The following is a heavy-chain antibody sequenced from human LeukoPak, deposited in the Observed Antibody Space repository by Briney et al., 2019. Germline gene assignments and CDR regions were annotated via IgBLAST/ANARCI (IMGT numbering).Heavy chain of an antibody. Sequence: SETLSLTCAVYGGSFSGYYWSWIRQPPGKGLEWIGEINHSGSTNYNPSLKSRVTISVDTSKNQFSLKLSSVTAADTAVYYCARSGGYQLLPFGIWGQGTMVTVSS. D-gene: IGHD2-2*01. CDR2: INHSGST. CDR3: ARSGGYQLLPFGI. J-gene: IGHJ3*02. CDR1: GGSFSGYY. V-gene: IGHV4-34*01.